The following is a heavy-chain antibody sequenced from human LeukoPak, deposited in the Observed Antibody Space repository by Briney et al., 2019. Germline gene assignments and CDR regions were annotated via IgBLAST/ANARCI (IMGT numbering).Heavy chain of an antibody. CDR1: GFTFSSYG. V-gene: IGHV3-33*01. Sequence: GGSLRLSCAASGFTFSSYGMHWVRQAPGKGLEWVAVIWYDGSNKYYADSVKGRFTISRDNAKNSLYLQMNSLRAEDTAVYSCAREGVVGGTYYLDYWSQGTLVTVSS. D-gene: IGHD1-26*01. J-gene: IGHJ4*02. CDR2: IWYDGSNK. CDR3: AREGVVGGTYYLDY.